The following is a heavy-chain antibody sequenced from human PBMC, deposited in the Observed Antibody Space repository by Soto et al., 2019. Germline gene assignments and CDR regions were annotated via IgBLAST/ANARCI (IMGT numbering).Heavy chain of an antibody. CDR1: GGTFSSYA. CDR3: ARGGGSPGDYYDGRDV. J-gene: IGHJ6*02. V-gene: IGHV1-69*01. Sequence: QVQLVQSGAEVKKPGSSVKVSCKASGGTFSSYAISWVRPAPGPGLAWMGGIIPIFGTANYAQKFQGRVTIAADESTSTADMERSSLRSEDTAVYYCARGGGSPGDYYDGRDVGGQGTTVTVSS. D-gene: IGHD1-26*01. CDR2: IIPIFGTA.